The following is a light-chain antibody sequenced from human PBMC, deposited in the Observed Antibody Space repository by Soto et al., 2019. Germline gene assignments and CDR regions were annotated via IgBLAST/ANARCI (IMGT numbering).Light chain of an antibody. CDR2: GSS. CDR3: QQYDSWPPYT. J-gene: IGKJ2*01. CDR1: QSLTSN. Sequence: VMTQSPDSVPVTLRHPPSISRRFSQSLTSNLAWYQQKPGQAPRLLIYGSSTRATGIPARFSGSGSGTEFTLTITSLQSEDFAIYYCQQYDSWPPYTFGQGTKV. V-gene: IGKV3-15*01.